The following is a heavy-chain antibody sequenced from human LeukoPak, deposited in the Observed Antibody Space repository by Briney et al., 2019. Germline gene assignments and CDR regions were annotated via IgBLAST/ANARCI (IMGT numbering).Heavy chain of an antibody. CDR1: GGTFSSYA. D-gene: IGHD2-2*01. J-gene: IGHJ5*02. CDR2: IIPIFGTA. CDR3: ARSIPQYCSSTSCYWWFDP. V-gene: IGHV1-69*05. Sequence: SVKVSCKASGGTFSSYAISWVRQAPGQGLEWMGGIIPIFGTANYAQKFQGRVTITTDESTSTAYMELSSLRSEDTVVYYCARSIPQYCSSTSCYWWFDPWGQGTLVTVSS.